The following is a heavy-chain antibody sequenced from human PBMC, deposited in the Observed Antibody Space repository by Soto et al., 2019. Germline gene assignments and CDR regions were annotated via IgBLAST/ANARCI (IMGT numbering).Heavy chain of an antibody. CDR2: VRYSVST. V-gene: IGHV4-31*03. CDR1: GGSISSGDYC. Sequence: QVQLQESGPGLVKPSQTLLLTCTVSGGSISSGDYCWSWIRQHPGKGLEWIGYVRYSVSTDYNPSLKSRVTISVDTDKNHCSLKLSSVTAADTAVYYCARGIAARWGFDYWGQGTLVTVSS. CDR3: ARGIAARWGFDY. D-gene: IGHD6-6*01. J-gene: IGHJ4*02.